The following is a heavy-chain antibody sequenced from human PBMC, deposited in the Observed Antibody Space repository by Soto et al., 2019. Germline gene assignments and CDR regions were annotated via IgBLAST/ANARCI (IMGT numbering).Heavy chain of an antibody. Sequence: QVQLVQSGAEMKKPGASVKVSCKASGYTLTSYGINWVRQAPGQGLEWMGWISAYNGNTNYAQKFQGRVTMTADTSTGTAYMELRSLNFDDTAVYFCARDFVPAYSGYSDYWGRGTLVTVSA. CDR2: ISAYNGNT. J-gene: IGHJ4*02. CDR3: ARDFVPAYSGYSDY. CDR1: GYTLTSYG. D-gene: IGHD5-12*01. V-gene: IGHV1-18*01.